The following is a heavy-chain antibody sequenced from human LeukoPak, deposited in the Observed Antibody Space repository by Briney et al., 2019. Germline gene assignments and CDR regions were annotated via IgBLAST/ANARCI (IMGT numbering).Heavy chain of an antibody. V-gene: IGHV3-7*01. Sequence: QPGGSLRLSCVASGFTFTQYWMTWVRQAPGKGLEWVARLHPDGSERNYVGSVEGRFTVFGDNAKSSLFLQMHSLRVEDTAVYYCARGGYSFDYLGQGALVTVPS. CDR1: GFTFTQYW. J-gene: IGHJ4*02. D-gene: IGHD5-12*01. CDR2: LHPDGSER. CDR3: ARGGYSFDY.